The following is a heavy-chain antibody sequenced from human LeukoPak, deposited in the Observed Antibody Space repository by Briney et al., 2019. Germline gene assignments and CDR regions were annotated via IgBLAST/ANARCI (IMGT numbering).Heavy chain of an antibody. CDR2: IKQDGSEK. Sequence: GGSLGVCCAGSGFSFDEYQMSWVRQAPGKGLEWVANIKQDGSEKYYVDSVKGRFTISRDNAKNSLYLQMNSLRAEDTAVYYCARDLRYYYYYGMDVWGQGTTVTVSS. V-gene: IGHV3-7*01. CDR3: ARDLRYYYYYGMDV. D-gene: IGHD4-17*01. CDR1: GFSFDEYQ. J-gene: IGHJ6*02.